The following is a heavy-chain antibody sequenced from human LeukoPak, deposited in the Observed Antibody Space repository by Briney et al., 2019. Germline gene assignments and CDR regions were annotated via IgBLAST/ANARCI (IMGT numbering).Heavy chain of an antibody. CDR1: GFTFSSYG. Sequence: GGSLRLSCAASGFTFSSYGMHWVRQAPGKGLEWVAVISYDGSNKYYADSVKGRFTISRDNSKNTLYLQMNSLRAEDTAVYYCAKDESGDYWGQGTLVTVSS. CDR3: AKDESGDY. CDR2: ISYDGSNK. J-gene: IGHJ4*02. V-gene: IGHV3-30*18. D-gene: IGHD6-25*01.